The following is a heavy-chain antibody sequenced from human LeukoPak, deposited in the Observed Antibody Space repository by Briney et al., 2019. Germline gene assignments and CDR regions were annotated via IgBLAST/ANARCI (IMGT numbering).Heavy chain of an antibody. Sequence: GGSLTLSCAGSGFTVTSSYNSWVRQAPGKGLEWVSVIYSGGSTYYADSVKGRFTISRHNSKNTLYLQMNSLRAEDTAVYYCARIEYSSSVSGASYYFDYWGQGTLVTVSS. J-gene: IGHJ4*02. D-gene: IGHD6-6*01. CDR2: IYSGGST. CDR3: ARIEYSSSVSGASYYFDY. V-gene: IGHV3-53*04. CDR1: GFTVTSSY.